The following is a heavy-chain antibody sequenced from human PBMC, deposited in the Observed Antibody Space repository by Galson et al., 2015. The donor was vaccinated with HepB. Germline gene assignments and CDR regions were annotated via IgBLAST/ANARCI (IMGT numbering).Heavy chain of an antibody. Sequence: SLRLSCAASGFPFNNAWMTWVRQAPGMGLEWVGRIKSKTDGETTDYAAPVKGRLTISRDDSKNRLYLQMNSLKTEDTAVYYCTTDVYYSTYWSRLDPWGQGTRVTVSS. V-gene: IGHV3-15*01. D-gene: IGHD2-8*02. CDR2: IKSKTDGETT. CDR1: GFPFNNAW. CDR3: TTDVYYSTYWSRLDP. J-gene: IGHJ5*02.